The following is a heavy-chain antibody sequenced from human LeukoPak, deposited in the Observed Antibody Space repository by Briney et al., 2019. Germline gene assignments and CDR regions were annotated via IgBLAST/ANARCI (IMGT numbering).Heavy chain of an antibody. Sequence: SETLSLTCAVSGGSISSGGYSWSWIRQPPGKGLEWIGYIYHSGSTYYNPSLKSRVTISVDRSKNQFSLKLSSVTAADTAVYYCARDRGAFGDWYFDLWGRGTLVTVSS. D-gene: IGHD3-10*01. CDR1: GGSISSGGYS. V-gene: IGHV4-30-2*01. J-gene: IGHJ2*01. CDR3: ARDRGAFGDWYFDL. CDR2: IYHSGST.